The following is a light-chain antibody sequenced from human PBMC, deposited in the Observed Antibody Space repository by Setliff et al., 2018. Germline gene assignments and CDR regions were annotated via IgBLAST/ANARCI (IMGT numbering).Light chain of an antibody. J-gene: IGLJ1*01. Sequence: QSVLTQPASVSGSPGQSITISCIGTSSDIGGYNYVSWYQQHPGKAPKLMIYEVSNRPSGVSNRFSGSKSGNTASLTISGLQTEDEGDYYCSSYTGSSTLLYVFGTGTKVTVL. V-gene: IGLV2-14*01. CDR1: SSDIGGYNY. CDR3: SSYTGSSTLLYV. CDR2: EVS.